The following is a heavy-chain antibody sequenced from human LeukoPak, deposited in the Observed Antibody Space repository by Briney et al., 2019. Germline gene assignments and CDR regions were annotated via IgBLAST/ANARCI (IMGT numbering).Heavy chain of an antibody. Sequence: ASVKVSCKASGYTFTSYYMHWVRQAPGQGLEWMGIINPSGGSTSYAQKFQGRVTMTRDMSTSTVYMELSSLRSEDTAVYYCARARRGYYDILTGPMEYWGQGTLVTVSS. CDR3: ARARRGYYDILTGPMEY. CDR1: GYTFTSYY. D-gene: IGHD3-9*01. CDR2: INPSGGST. V-gene: IGHV1-46*01. J-gene: IGHJ4*02.